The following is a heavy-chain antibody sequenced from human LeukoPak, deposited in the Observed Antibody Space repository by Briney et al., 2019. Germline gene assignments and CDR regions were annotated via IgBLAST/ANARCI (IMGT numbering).Heavy chain of an antibody. J-gene: IGHJ4*02. CDR2: IGSSGGGI. CDR3: AIDPNWGTHS. V-gene: IGHV3-23*01. D-gene: IGHD7-27*01. CDR1: GFTFSTYT. Sequence: PGGSLRLSCAASGFTFSTYTMYWVRHPPGKRLEWVSIIGSSGGGIHYADSVKGRLTISRDNSKNALYLQMNSLRVEDTAVYYCAIDPNWGTHSWGQGVLVTVSS.